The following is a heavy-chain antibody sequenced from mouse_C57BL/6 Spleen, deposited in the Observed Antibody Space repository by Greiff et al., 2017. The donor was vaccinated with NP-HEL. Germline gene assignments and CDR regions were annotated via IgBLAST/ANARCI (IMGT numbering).Heavy chain of an antibody. CDR3: RREKGLGQDYFDY. V-gene: IGHV1-42*01. D-gene: IGHD4-1*01. J-gene: IGHJ2*01. Sequence: VQLQQSGPELVKPGASVKISCKASGYSFTGYYMNWVKQSPEKSLEWIGEINPSTGGTTYNQKFKAKATLTVDKSSSTAYLQLKSLTSEDSAVYCCRREKGLGQDYFDYWGQGTTLTVSS. CDR1: GYSFTGYY. CDR2: INPSTGGT.